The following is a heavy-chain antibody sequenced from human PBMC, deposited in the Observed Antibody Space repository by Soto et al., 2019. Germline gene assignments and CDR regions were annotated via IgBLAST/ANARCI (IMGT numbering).Heavy chain of an antibody. D-gene: IGHD2-2*01. CDR2: VYYSGTT. V-gene: IGHV4-61*03. J-gene: IGHJ6*02. CDR1: GGSVNSGSYY. Sequence: SETLSLTCTVSGGSVNSGSYYWTWIRQSPGRGLEWIGYVYYSGTTKYNPSLKSRATISVDTTNNHFSLELGSVTAADTAMYYCRSSTSCYDESCVDVWGQGTMVTVSS. CDR3: RSSTSCYDESCVDV.